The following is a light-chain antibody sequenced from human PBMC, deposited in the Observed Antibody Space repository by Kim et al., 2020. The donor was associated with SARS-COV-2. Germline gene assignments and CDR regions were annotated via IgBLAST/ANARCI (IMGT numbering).Light chain of an antibody. CDR1: SSNIGKNT. Sequence: GRRVTISCSGSSSNIGKNTVNWFQQFPGTAPKLLISAYDQRPSGIPDRFSGSKSGTSASLVISGLQSEDEADYYCAVWDDILSSPVFGGGTQLTVL. CDR3: AVWDDILSSPV. V-gene: IGLV1-44*01. CDR2: AYD. J-gene: IGLJ3*02.